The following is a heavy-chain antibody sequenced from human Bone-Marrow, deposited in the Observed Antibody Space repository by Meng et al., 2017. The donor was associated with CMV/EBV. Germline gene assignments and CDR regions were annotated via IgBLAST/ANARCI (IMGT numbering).Heavy chain of an antibody. CDR1: GFTFSRFE. CDR3: AGGGGDY. D-gene: IGHD3-16*01. CDR2: ISSSGTTI. V-gene: IGHV3-48*03. J-gene: IGHJ4*02. Sequence: GESLKISCAASGFTFSRFEMNWVRQAPGKGLEWLSYISSSGTTIKYADPVKGRFTVSRDNAKNSVYLQMNSLRGEDTAVYYCAGGGGDYWGQGTLVTVSS.